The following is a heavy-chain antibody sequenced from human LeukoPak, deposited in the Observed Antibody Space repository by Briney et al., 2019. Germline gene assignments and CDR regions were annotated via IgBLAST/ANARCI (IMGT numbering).Heavy chain of an antibody. CDR3: ARELTTVTSYYFDY. CDR1: GFTFSSYS. Sequence: KPGGSLILSCAASGFTFSSYSMNWVRQAPGKGLEWVSSISGSSSYIYYADSVKGRFTISRDNAKNLLYLQMNSLRAEDTAVYYCARELTTVTSYYFDYWGQGTLVTVSS. D-gene: IGHD4-11*01. V-gene: IGHV3-21*01. J-gene: IGHJ4*02. CDR2: ISGSSSYI.